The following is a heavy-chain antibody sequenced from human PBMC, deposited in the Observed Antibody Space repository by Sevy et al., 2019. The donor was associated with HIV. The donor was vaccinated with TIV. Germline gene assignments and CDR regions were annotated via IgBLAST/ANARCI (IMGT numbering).Heavy chain of an antibody. J-gene: IGHJ6*02. CDR1: GFTFSSHW. Sequence: GGSLRLSCAASGFTFSSHWMSWVRQAPGKGLEWVANIKQDGSEKYYVDSVKGRFTISRDNAKNSRSLQMNSLRAEDTAVYHCARDSGGIGMDVWGQGTTVTVSS. CDR3: ARDSGGIGMDV. CDR2: IKQDGSEK. D-gene: IGHD6-13*01. V-gene: IGHV3-7*01.